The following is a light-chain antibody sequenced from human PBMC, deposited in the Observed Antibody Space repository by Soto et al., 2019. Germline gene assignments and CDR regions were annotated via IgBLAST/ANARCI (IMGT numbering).Light chain of an antibody. CDR1: QGIRND. CDR3: LQDYNYPHT. V-gene: IGKV1-6*01. J-gene: IGKJ3*01. Sequence: IQMTQSPSSLSSSIADIFTITFLASQGIRNDLGWYQQKPGKAPKVLIYASSNLHSGVPSRFSGSGSGTDFTLTISSLQPEDFATYYCLQDYNYPHTFGPGTKVDI. CDR2: ASS.